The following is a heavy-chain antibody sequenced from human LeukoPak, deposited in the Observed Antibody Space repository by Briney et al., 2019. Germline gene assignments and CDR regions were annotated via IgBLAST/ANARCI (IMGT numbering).Heavy chain of an antibody. CDR3: ARGPNGGPCSGGSCYPRRDWFDP. CDR2: INPNSGGT. J-gene: IGHJ5*02. Sequence: GASVTVSCKASGYTFTGYYMHWVRQAPGQGLEWMGWINPNSGGTNYAQKFQGRVTMTRDTSISTAYMELSRLRSDDTAVYYCARGPNGGPCSGGSCYPRRDWFDPWGQGTLVTVSS. CDR1: GYTFTGYY. V-gene: IGHV1-2*02. D-gene: IGHD2-15*01.